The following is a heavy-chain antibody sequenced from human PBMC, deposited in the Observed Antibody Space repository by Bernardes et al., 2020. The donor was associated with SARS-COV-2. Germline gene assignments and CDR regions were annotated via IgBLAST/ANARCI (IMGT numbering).Heavy chain of an antibody. D-gene: IGHD3-10*01. Sequence: CKAFGWARQAPGQGPEWMGWISGFNGDTSYIQKIQDRVTMTTDTSTSTAYMDLRDLRSDDTAVYYCAREVMVRISDTYRNGMDLWGQGTTVTVS. J-gene: IGHJ6*02. CDR2: ISGFNGDT. V-gene: IGHV1-18*01. CDR1: CKA. CDR3: AREVMVRISDTYRNGMDL.